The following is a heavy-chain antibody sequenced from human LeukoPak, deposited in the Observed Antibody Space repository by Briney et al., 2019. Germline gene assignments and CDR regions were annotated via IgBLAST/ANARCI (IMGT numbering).Heavy chain of an antibody. D-gene: IGHD6-13*01. CDR2: IYYTGIT. V-gene: IGHV4-59*01. J-gene: IGHJ4*02. Sequence: SETLSLTCTVSGGSISSYYWSWIRQPPGKGLELIGYIYYTGITNHNPSLKSRVTISVDTSKTQFSLKLSSVTSADTAVYYCARAWYAKFDYWGQGTLVAVSS. CDR3: ARAWYAKFDY. CDR1: GGSISSYY.